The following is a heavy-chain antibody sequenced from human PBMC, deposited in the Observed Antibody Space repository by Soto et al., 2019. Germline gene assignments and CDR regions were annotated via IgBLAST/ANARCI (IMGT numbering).Heavy chain of an antibody. D-gene: IGHD3-3*01. CDR1: GFTFGDSY. J-gene: IGHJ4*02. V-gene: IGHV3-11*06. Sequence: GGSLRLSCAGSGFTFGDSYMSWIRQAPGKGLEWPSYISPGSRYPAYADSVKGRVTISRDNAENSLYVQMHSLRAEDTAVYYCARVWNNGRFDYWGQGTLVTVSS. CDR2: ISPGSRYP. CDR3: ARVWNNGRFDY.